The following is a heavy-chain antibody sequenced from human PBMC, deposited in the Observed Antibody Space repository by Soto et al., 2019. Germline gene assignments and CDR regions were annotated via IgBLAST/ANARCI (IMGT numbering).Heavy chain of an antibody. D-gene: IGHD1-7*01. V-gene: IGHV3-74*01. CDR3: AREVSRPQKNYGPNYYYYGMDV. J-gene: IGHJ6*02. Sequence: PGGSLRLSCAASGFTFSSYWMHWVRQAPGKGLVWVSRINSDGSSTSYADSVKGRFTISRDNAKNTLYLQMNSLRAEDTAVYYCAREVSRPQKNYGPNYYYYGMDVWGQGTTVTVSS. CDR1: GFTFSSYW. CDR2: INSDGSST.